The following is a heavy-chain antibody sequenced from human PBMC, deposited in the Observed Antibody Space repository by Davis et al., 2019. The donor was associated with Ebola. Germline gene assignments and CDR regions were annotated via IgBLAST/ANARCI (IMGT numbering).Heavy chain of an antibody. CDR1: GFTFSSYS. D-gene: IGHD3-9*01. Sequence: PGGSLRLSCAASGFTFSSYSMNWVRQAPGKGLEWVSYISSSSSTIYYADSVKGRFTISRDNATNSLYLQMNSLRDEDTALYYCARSWLSPYYYYGMDVWGKGTTVTVSS. J-gene: IGHJ6*04. V-gene: IGHV3-48*02. CDR3: ARSWLSPYYYYGMDV. CDR2: ISSSSSTI.